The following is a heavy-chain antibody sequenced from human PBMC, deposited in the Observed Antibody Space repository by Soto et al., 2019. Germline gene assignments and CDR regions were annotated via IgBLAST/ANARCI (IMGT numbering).Heavy chain of an antibody. D-gene: IGHD3-3*01. J-gene: IGHJ4*02. CDR1: GFTFSNAW. Sequence: EVQLVESGGGLVKPGGSLRLSCAASGFTFSNAWMNWVRQAPGKGLEWVGRIKSKTDGGTTDYAAPVIGRFTISRHDSKNTLYLQINSLKTEDTAVYYCTPRNTIVGVVIPRDYLGQGTLVTVSS. V-gene: IGHV3-15*07. CDR2: IKSKTDGGTT. CDR3: TPRNTIVGVVIPRDY.